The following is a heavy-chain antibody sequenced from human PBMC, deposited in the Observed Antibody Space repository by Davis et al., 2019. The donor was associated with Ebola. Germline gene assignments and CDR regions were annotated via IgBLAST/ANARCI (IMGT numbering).Heavy chain of an antibody. Sequence: PGGSLRLSCAASGFTFSDHYMDWVRQAPGTGLEWVARSRSKANGYTTEYAPSVKGRFTVSRDDSENLLYLQMNSLRAEDTAVYYCAKGSLYGSRSITAGMDVWGQGTTVTVSS. J-gene: IGHJ6*02. D-gene: IGHD4-17*01. V-gene: IGHV3-72*01. CDR3: AKGSLYGSRSITAGMDV. CDR2: SRSKANGYTT. CDR1: GFTFSDHY.